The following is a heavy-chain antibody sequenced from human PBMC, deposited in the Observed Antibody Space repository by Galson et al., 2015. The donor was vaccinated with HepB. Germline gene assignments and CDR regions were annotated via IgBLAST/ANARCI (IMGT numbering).Heavy chain of an antibody. CDR2: FDPQEGET. CDR1: GYILSKLS. Sequence: SVKVSCKVSGYILSKLSMHWVRRAPGKGLEWMGGFDPQEGETIYAQKFQGRVTMTEDISTDTAYMELSSLRSEDAAVYYCATGIMIPGSYYYLDVWGTGTTITVSS. J-gene: IGHJ6*03. CDR3: ATGIMIPGSYYYLDV. D-gene: IGHD3-16*01. V-gene: IGHV1-24*01.